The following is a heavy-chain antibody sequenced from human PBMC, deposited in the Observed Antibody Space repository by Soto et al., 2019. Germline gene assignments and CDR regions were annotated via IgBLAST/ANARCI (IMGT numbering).Heavy chain of an antibody. V-gene: IGHV3-7*01. Sequence: GGSLRLSCAASGFTFSTYWMSWVRQAPGKXLEWVANIKEDGSEKYYVDSVEGRFTISRDNAKNSLYLQMTSLRAEDTALYYCARGWGYFDSSGFPYLYAMDVWGQGTTVTVSS. CDR2: IKEDGSEK. CDR3: ARGWGYFDSSGFPYLYAMDV. D-gene: IGHD3-22*01. J-gene: IGHJ6*02. CDR1: GFTFSTYW.